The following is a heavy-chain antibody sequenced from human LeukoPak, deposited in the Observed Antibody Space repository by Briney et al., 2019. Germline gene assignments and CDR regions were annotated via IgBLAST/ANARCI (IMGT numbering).Heavy chain of an antibody. CDR3: ARHHSYSSGYRSFDS. D-gene: IGHD6-25*01. CDR1: GGAISSSSYY. CDR2: IYYSGNT. J-gene: IGHJ4*02. Sequence: PSETLSLTCTVSGGAISSSSYYWGWIRRPPGKGLEWIGSIYYSGNTYYNPSLKSRVTISVDTSKKQFYLKLSSVTAADTAVYYCARHHSYSSGYRSFDSWGQGTLVTVSS. V-gene: IGHV4-39*01.